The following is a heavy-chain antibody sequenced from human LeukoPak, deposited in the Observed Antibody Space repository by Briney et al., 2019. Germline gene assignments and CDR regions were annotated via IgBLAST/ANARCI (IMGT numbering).Heavy chain of an antibody. D-gene: IGHD4-23*01. CDR3: ARNYGGYSH. CDR2: IQQDGSEQ. Sequence: GGSLRLSCTASGXTFSSYWMSWVRQAPGKGLEWVANIQQDGSEQYYVDSVKGRFTISRDNAKNSLYLQMNSLRAEDTALYYCARNYGGYSHWGQGTLVTVSS. J-gene: IGHJ4*02. V-gene: IGHV3-7*02. CDR1: GXTFSSYW.